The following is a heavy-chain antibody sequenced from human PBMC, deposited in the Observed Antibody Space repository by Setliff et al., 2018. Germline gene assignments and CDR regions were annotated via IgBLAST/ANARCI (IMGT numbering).Heavy chain of an antibody. Sequence: ASVKVSCKASGYSFSSNAFHWVRQAPGQTLEWMGWIHAGSSNTLYSQRFQDRITISRDTSATTVHMELSSLRSDDTAVYHCARMSTSGPHYDYWGQGTLVTVSS. CDR3: ARMSTSGPHYDY. CDR1: GYSFSSNA. J-gene: IGHJ4*02. V-gene: IGHV1-3*01. CDR2: IHAGSSNT. D-gene: IGHD2-8*02.